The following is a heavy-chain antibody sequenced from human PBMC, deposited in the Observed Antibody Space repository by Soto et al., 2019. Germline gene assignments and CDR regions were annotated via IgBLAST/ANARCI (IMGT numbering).Heavy chain of an antibody. Sequence: SETLSLTCAVYGGSFSGYYWSWIRQPPGKGLEWIGEINHSGSTNYNPSLKSRVTISVDTSKNQFSLKLSSVTAADTAVYYCAVQSGYSRRDFDYWGQGTLVTVSS. J-gene: IGHJ4*02. V-gene: IGHV4-34*01. CDR1: GGSFSGYY. CDR3: AVQSGYSRRDFDY. CDR2: INHSGST. D-gene: IGHD5-12*01.